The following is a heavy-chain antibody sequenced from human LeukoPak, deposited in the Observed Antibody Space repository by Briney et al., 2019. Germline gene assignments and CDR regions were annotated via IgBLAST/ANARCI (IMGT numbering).Heavy chain of an antibody. J-gene: IGHJ4*02. CDR2: IYSGGST. Sequence: GGSLRLSCAASGFTLSSNYMSWVRQAPGKGLEWVSVIYSGGSTYYSDSVKGRFTISRDNSKNTLYLQMNSLRAEDTAVYYCARRAGDYSHPYDYWGQGTLVTISS. CDR1: GFTLSSNY. V-gene: IGHV3-66*04. CDR3: ARRAGDYSHPYDY. D-gene: IGHD3-22*01.